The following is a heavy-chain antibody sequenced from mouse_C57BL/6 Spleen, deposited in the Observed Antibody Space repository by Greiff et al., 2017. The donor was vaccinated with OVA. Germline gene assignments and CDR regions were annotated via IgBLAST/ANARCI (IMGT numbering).Heavy chain of an antibody. CDR3: AASRGGFWYFDV. CDR1: GFSLTSYG. V-gene: IGHV2-4*01. Sequence: QVQLKESGPGLVQPSQSLSITCTVSGFSLTSYGVHWVRQPPGKGLEWLGVIWSGGSSDYNAAFISSLSISKDNSTSQVFFKMHSLQADDTAIYYCAASRGGFWYFDVWGTGTTVTVSS. CDR2: IWSGGSS. D-gene: IGHD3-1*01. J-gene: IGHJ1*03.